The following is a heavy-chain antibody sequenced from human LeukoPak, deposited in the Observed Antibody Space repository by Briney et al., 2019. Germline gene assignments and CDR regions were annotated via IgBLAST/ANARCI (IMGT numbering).Heavy chain of an antibody. V-gene: IGHV3-7*05. Sequence: GGSLRLSCAASGFTFSTYWMCWVRQAPGKGLEWVANIKEDGSERYHVDSVKGRFTISRDNAKNSLYLQMNSLRADDTAVYYCARDRGVVGNYDYWGQGTLVTVSS. CDR2: IKEDGSER. D-gene: IGHD1-26*01. CDR1: GFTFSTYW. CDR3: ARDRGVVGNYDY. J-gene: IGHJ4*02.